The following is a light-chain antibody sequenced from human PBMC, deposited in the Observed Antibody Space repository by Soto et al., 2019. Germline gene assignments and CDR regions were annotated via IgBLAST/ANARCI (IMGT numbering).Light chain of an antibody. Sequence: QAVLTQPPSVSGAPGQRVTISCTGSSSNIGAGYDVHWYQQVPGTAPKLLIYANINRPSGVPDRFSGSKSGTSASLAITGLQAEDEADYYCQSHDTSLIAYLFGTGTKLTVL. V-gene: IGLV1-40*01. CDR3: QSHDTSLIAYL. CDR2: ANI. J-gene: IGLJ1*01. CDR1: SSNIGAGYD.